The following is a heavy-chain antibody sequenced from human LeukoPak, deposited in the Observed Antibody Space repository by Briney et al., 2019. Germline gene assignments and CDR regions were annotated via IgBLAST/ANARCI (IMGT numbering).Heavy chain of an antibody. J-gene: IGHJ2*01. CDR1: GGSFSGYY. Sequence: SETLSLTCAVYGGSFSGYYWSWIRQPPGKGLEWIGEISHGGSTKYNPSLKSRVTISVDTSRNQFSLKLSSVTAADTAVYYCARNFDLWGRGTLVTVSS. V-gene: IGHV4-34*01. CDR3: ARNFDL. CDR2: ISHGGST.